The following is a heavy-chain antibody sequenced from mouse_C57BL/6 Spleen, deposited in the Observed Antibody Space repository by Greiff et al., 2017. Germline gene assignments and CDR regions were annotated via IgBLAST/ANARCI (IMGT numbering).Heavy chain of an antibody. D-gene: IGHD1-1*01. V-gene: IGHV14-4*01. CDR1: GFNIKDDY. Sequence: EVKLVESGAELVRPGASVKLSCTASGFNIKDDYMHWVKQRPEQGLEWIGWIDPENGDTEYASKFQGKATITADTSSNTAYLQLSSLTSEDTAVYYCTTLPGRGDWYFDVWGTGTTVTVSS. CDR2: IDPENGDT. CDR3: TTLPGRGDWYFDV. J-gene: IGHJ1*03.